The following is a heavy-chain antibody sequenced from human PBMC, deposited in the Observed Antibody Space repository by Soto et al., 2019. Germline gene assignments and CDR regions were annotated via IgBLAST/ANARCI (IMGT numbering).Heavy chain of an antibody. CDR2: ISYDGSNK. CDR1: GFTFSSYG. J-gene: IGHJ4*02. V-gene: IGHV3-30*18. D-gene: IGHD6-19*01. Sequence: QVQLVESGGGVVQPGRSLRLSCAASGFTFSSYGMHWVRQAPGKGLEWVAVISYDGSNKYYADSVKGRFTISRDKSKNTLYLQMNSMRAEDTVVYYCAKPPGGWYPPWDYWGQGTLVTVSS. CDR3: AKPPGGWYPPWDY.